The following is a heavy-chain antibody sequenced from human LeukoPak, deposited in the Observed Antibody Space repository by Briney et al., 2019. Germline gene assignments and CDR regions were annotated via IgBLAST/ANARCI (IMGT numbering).Heavy chain of an antibody. CDR3: ARVLGIDYYDILDAFDI. V-gene: IGHV4-39*07. Sequence: PSETLSLTCTVSGGSISSSSYYWGWIRQPPGKGLEWIGSIYYSGSTYYNPSLKSRVTISVDTSKNQFSLKLSSVTAADTAVYYCARVLGIDYYDILDAFDIWGQGTMVTVSS. J-gene: IGHJ3*02. D-gene: IGHD3-22*01. CDR2: IYYSGST. CDR1: GGSISSSSYY.